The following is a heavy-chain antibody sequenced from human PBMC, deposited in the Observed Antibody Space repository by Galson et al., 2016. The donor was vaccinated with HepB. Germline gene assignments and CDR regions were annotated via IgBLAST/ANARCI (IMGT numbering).Heavy chain of an antibody. D-gene: IGHD2-8*01. CDR1: DFSLSSTGEG. CDR2: IYWDDDR. J-gene: IGHJ3*01. CDR3: AHFAYCSIFCCHGFRAFDV. Sequence: PALVKPTQTLTLTCTFSDFSLSSTGEGVGWIRQPPGKALEWLAIIYWDDDRKFSPSLKSRLTITKDTSKNQVVLTMTNMDPVDTATYYCAHFAYCSIFCCHGFRAFDVWGQGTMVTVSS. V-gene: IGHV2-5*02.